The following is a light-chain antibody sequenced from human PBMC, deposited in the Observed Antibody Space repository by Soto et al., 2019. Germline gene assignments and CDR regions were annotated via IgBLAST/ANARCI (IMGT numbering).Light chain of an antibody. CDR3: QQYNTYPWT. CDR1: QTISGW. J-gene: IGKJ1*01. V-gene: IGKV1-5*01. CDR2: DAS. Sequence: DIQMTPSHSTLSASVRDTVPITCRASQTISGWLAWYQQRPGKAPNLLIFDASTLGSGVPSRFGGSGSGTEFTLTISSLQPDDFATYYCQQYNTYPWTFGQGTKV.